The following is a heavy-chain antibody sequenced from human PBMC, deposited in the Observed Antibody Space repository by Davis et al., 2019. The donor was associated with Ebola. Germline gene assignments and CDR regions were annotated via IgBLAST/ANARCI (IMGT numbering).Heavy chain of an antibody. CDR3: ARVNYYGSGRYHDGLDV. CDR2: IKQDGSEE. V-gene: IGHV3-7*01. D-gene: IGHD3-10*01. J-gene: IGHJ6*02. CDR1: GFSFSNFW. Sequence: GGSLRLSCAASGFSFSNFWMSWVRQAPGKGLEWVANIKQDGSEEAYVDSVKGRFTISRDNAKNSLYLQMNSLRAEDTAVYYCARVNYYGSGRYHDGLDVWGQGTTVTVSS.